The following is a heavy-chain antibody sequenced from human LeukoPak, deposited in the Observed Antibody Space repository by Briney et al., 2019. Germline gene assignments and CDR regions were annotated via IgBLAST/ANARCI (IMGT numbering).Heavy chain of an antibody. V-gene: IGHV4-39*01. Sequence: SETLSLTCTVSSGPISSSSYYWGWIRQPPGKGLEWTGSIYYSGSTYYNPSLKSRVTISVDTSKNQFSLKLSSVTAADMAVYYCARGVGDTSTWYPVDSWGQGTLVTVSS. CDR2: IYYSGST. CDR3: ARGVGDTSTWYPVDS. J-gene: IGHJ4*02. CDR1: SGPISSSSYY. D-gene: IGHD6-13*01.